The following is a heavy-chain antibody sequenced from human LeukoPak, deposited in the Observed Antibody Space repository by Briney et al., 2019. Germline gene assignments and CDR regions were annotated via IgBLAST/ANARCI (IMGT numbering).Heavy chain of an antibody. CDR2: IYTSGST. D-gene: IGHD3-22*01. CDR1: GGSISSGSYY. Sequence: SQTLSLTCTVSGGSISSGSYYWSWIRQPAGKGLEWIGRIYTSGSTNYNPSLKSRVTISVDTSKNQFSLKLSSVTAADTAVYYCARDRGRRYDSSVGGALDYWGQGTLVTVSS. J-gene: IGHJ4*02. V-gene: IGHV4-61*02. CDR3: ARDRGRRYDSSVGGALDY.